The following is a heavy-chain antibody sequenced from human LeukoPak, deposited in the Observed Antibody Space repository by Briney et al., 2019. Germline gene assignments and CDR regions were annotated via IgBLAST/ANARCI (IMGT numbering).Heavy chain of an antibody. V-gene: IGHV1-8*01. Sequence: GASVKVSCKASGFAFTSYDINWVRQAPGQGLEWMGWIHTESGNTASAQYFKGRVTMTRDTSIATAYMEMSSLTSDDTAVYFCARKLPDYYDNSGYYDYFDYWGQGTLVTVSS. CDR1: GFAFTSYD. J-gene: IGHJ4*02. CDR2: IHTESGNT. D-gene: IGHD3-22*01. CDR3: ARKLPDYYDNSGYYDYFDY.